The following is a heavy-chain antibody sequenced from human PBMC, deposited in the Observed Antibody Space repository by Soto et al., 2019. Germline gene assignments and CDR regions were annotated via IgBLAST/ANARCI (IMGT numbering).Heavy chain of an antibody. J-gene: IGHJ6*03. CDR3: ARGSIRTYYMAV. CDR2: IYFSGDT. Sequence: SETLSLTCTVSGGSISSDYWAWIRQPPGQTLQWIGYIYFSGDTNYNPSLKSRVTISVDRSKNQFSLTLNSVTAADTAVYYCARGSIRTYYMAVWGKGTTVTV. CDR1: GGSISSDY. V-gene: IGHV4-59*01. D-gene: IGHD3-10*01.